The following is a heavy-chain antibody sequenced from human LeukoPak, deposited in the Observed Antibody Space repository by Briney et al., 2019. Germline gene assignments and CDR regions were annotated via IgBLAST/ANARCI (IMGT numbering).Heavy chain of an antibody. CDR1: GFTFSSYG. CDR2: ISCDGSNK. CDR3: AKESPITMVRGVMPVIDY. D-gene: IGHD3-10*01. Sequence: GGSLRLSCAASGFTFSSYGMHWVRQAPGKGLEWVAVISCDGSNKYYADSVKGRFTTSRDNSKNTLYLQMNSLRAEDTAVYYCAKESPITMVRGVMPVIDYWGQGTLVTVSS. V-gene: IGHV3-30*18. J-gene: IGHJ4*02.